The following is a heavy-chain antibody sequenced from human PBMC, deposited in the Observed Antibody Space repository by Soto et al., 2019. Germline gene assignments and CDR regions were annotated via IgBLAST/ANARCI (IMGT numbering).Heavy chain of an antibody. CDR2: ISISGGNT. CDR3: ANEIRPNDY. Sequence: EVQLLESGGGLVQPGGSLRLSCAASGLPFSSHAMSWVRQAPGKGLEWVSSISISGGNTYYADSVTGRFTISRDNSKYTLYLHMNSLTAEDTAIYYCANEIRPNDYWGQGTLVTVSS. J-gene: IGHJ4*02. CDR1: GLPFSSHA. D-gene: IGHD4-17*01. V-gene: IGHV3-23*01.